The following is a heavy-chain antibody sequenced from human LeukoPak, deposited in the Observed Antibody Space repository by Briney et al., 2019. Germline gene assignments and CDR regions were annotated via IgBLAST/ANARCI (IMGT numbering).Heavy chain of an antibody. CDR3: ARDRLDYGDYETCLDV. CDR1: GYSFTSYG. D-gene: IGHD4-17*01. V-gene: IGHV1-69*13. CDR2: IIPIFGTA. J-gene: IGHJ6*04. Sequence: ASVKVSCKASGYSFTSYGFTWVRRAPGQGLEWMGGIIPIFGTANYAQKFQGRVTITADESTSTAYMELSSLRSEDTAVYYCARDRLDYGDYETCLDVWGKGTTVTVSS.